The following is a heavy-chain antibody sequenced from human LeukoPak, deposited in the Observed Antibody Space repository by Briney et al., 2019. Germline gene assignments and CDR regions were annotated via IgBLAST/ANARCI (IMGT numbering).Heavy chain of an antibody. Sequence: GGSLRLSCAASGFTFSSYSMNWVRQAPGKGLEWVSSISSSSSYIYYADSVKGRFTISRDNAKNSLYLQMNSLRAEDTAVYYCARDRPFYGSGYGMDVWGQGATVTVSS. CDR2: ISSSSSYI. V-gene: IGHV3-21*01. J-gene: IGHJ6*02. CDR3: ARDRPFYGSGYGMDV. CDR1: GFTFSSYS. D-gene: IGHD3-10*01.